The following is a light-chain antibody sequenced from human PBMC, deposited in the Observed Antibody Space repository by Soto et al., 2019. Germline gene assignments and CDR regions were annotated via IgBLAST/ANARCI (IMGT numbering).Light chain of an antibody. V-gene: IGLV2-11*01. CDR2: DVS. CDR1: SSDVGGYNY. J-gene: IGLJ1*01. Sequence: QSALTQPRSVSGSPGQSVTISCTGTSSDVGGYNYVSWYQQHPGKAPKLMIYDVSKRPSGVPDRFSGSKSGNTASLTISGLLAEDEADYYCCSYAGNCPQVFGTGTKLTVL. CDR3: CSYAGNCPQV.